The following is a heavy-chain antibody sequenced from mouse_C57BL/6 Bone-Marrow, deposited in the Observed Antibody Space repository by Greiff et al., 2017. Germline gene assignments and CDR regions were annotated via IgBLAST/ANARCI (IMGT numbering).Heavy chain of an antibody. CDR3: ARVRGWYFDV. Sequence: EVKVVESGGGLVKPGGSLKLSCAASGFTFSSYAMSWVRQTPEKRLEWVATISDGGSYTYYPANVKGRFTISRDNAKNNLYLQMSHLKSEDTAMYYCARVRGWYFDVGGTGTAITVTA. CDR2: ISDGGSYT. CDR1: GFTFSSYA. D-gene: IGHD3-3*01. V-gene: IGHV5-4*03. J-gene: IGHJ1*03.